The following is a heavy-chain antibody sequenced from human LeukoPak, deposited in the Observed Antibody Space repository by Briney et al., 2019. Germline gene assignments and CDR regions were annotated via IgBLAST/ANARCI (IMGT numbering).Heavy chain of an antibody. CDR3: AIRDGYRDY. D-gene: IGHD5-24*01. CDR1: GYTFSNYA. V-gene: IGHV1-3*03. Sequence: ASVKVSCKASGYTFSNYAMHWARQAPGQTLEWLGWINPANGYAKYSQELQGGVTINRDTSASTAYFELSSLRSEDTAVYYCAIRDGYRDYWGQGTLVTVSS. J-gene: IGHJ4*02. CDR2: INPANGYA.